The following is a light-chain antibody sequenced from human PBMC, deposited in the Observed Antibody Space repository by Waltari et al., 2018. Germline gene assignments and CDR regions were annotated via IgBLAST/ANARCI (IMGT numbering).Light chain of an antibody. CDR3: QQYDGSVLT. CDR2: GAS. V-gene: IGKV3-20*01. Sequence: RATLSCRASQTINNNFLVWYQQKPGQAPRLIIHGASSRATAFPDRFSGSGSGTDFTLTISSLKPEDSAVYYCQQYDGSVLTFGGGTKVEI. CDR1: QTINNNF. J-gene: IGKJ4*01.